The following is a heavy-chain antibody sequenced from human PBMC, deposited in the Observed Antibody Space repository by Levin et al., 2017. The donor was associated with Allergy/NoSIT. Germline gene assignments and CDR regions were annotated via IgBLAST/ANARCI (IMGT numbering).Heavy chain of an antibody. V-gene: IGHV3-33*01. CDR2: IHYDGNTQ. CDR1: GFPFSTYG. CDR3: ARVRPGKFDFGDYDAGFDL. J-gene: IGHJ3*01. D-gene: IGHD4-17*01. Sequence: GGSLRLSCAASGFPFSTYGMHWVRQAAGKGPEWVAVIHYDGNTQVYRDSVRGRFTISRDNSKNTLYLQMNSLRVEDTAMYFCARVRPGKFDFGDYDAGFDLWGQGTMVIVSS.